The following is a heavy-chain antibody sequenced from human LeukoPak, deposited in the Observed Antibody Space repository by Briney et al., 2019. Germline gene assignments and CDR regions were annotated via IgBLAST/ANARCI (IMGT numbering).Heavy chain of an antibody. CDR1: GGSISSYY. Sequence: SGTLSPPFPVPGGSISSYYWSWIRPSPGKGRECIGYIYYSGSTNYNPSLKNRVTTSVDTSNNQFSLKLSSVTAADTAVYYCARVSDSDSSGYYWGFEYWGQGTLVTVSS. CDR2: IYYSGST. D-gene: IGHD3-22*01. CDR3: ARVSDSDSSGYYWGFEY. J-gene: IGHJ4*02. V-gene: IGHV4-59*08.